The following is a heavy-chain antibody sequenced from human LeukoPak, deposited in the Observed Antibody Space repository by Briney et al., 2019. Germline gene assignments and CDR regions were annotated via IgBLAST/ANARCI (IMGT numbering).Heavy chain of an antibody. CDR1: GFTFSSYD. D-gene: IGHD7-27*01. V-gene: IGHV3-13*01. Sequence: GGSLRLSCAASGFTFSSYDMHWVRQATGKGLEWVSAIGTAGDTYYPGSVKGRFTISRENAKNSLYLQMNSLRAGDTAVYYCARDRTGDLGYGMDVWGQGTTVTVSS. J-gene: IGHJ6*02. CDR3: ARDRTGDLGYGMDV. CDR2: IGTAGDT.